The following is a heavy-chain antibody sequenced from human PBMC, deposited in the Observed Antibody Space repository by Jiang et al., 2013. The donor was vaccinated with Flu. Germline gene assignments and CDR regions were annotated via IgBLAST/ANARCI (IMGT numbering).Heavy chain of an antibody. CDR2: IYYRGGT. CDR3: ARGRAK. CDR1: GYSISSGYF. V-gene: IGHV4-38-2*01. J-gene: IGHJ4*02. Sequence: KPSETLSLTCVVSGYSISSGYFWGWIRQPPGGRLEWIGEIYYRGGTTYNPSLKGRVTISIDMPKNQFSLKMKSVTAADTAVYYCARGRAKWGQGTLVTVSS.